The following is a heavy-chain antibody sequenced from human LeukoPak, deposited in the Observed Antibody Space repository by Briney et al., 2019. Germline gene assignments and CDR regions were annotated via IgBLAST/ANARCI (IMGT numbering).Heavy chain of an antibody. Sequence: GGSLRLSCVASGLRFRSYAMSWVRQAPGKGLEWVSAISGSGGSTYYADSVKGRFTISRDNSKNTLYLQMNSLRAEDTAVYYCAKAGSRIQLWPSFDYWGQGTLVTVSS. V-gene: IGHV3-23*01. CDR1: GLRFRSYA. D-gene: IGHD5-18*01. CDR3: AKAGSRIQLWPSFDY. J-gene: IGHJ4*02. CDR2: ISGSGGST.